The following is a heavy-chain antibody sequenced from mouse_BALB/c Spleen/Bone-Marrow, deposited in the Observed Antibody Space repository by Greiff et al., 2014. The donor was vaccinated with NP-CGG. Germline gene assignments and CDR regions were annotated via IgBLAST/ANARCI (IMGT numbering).Heavy chain of an antibody. CDR2: IWGGGST. CDR3: AKHSGTVVGGIMDY. D-gene: IGHD1-1*01. V-gene: IGHV2-6-5*01. CDR1: GFSLTDYG. Sequence: QVQLQQSGPGLVAPSQSLSITCTVSGFSLTDYGVSWIRQPPGKGLEWLGVIWGGGSTYYNSALKSRLSISKDNSNGQVFLKMNSLQTDDTAVYYCAKHSGTVVGGIMDYWGQGTSVTVSA. J-gene: IGHJ4*01.